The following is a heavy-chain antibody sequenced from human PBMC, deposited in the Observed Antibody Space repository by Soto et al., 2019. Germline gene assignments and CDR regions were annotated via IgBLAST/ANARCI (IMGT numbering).Heavy chain of an antibody. Sequence: GGSLRLSCAASGFTFSSYGMHWVRQAPGKGLEWVAVIWYDGSNKYYADSVKGRFTISRDNSKNTLYLQMNSLRAEDTAVYYCARPPPHYYDSSGYYHYWGQGTLVTVSS. J-gene: IGHJ4*02. CDR1: GFTFSSYG. CDR2: IWYDGSNK. CDR3: ARPPPHYYDSSGYYHY. D-gene: IGHD3-22*01. V-gene: IGHV3-33*01.